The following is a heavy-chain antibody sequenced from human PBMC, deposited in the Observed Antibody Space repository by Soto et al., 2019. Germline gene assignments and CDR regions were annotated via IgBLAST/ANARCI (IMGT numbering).Heavy chain of an antibody. Sequence: PGGSLRLSCTAPGFSVTSTYMSWVRQAPGKGLEWVSVIYAGGSTSYADSVKGRFTVSRDNSNNTLFLQLNSLRAEDTAVYYCARGTWGISWPNFFDYWGQGVLVTVSS. J-gene: IGHJ4*02. CDR2: IYAGGST. D-gene: IGHD6-13*01. V-gene: IGHV3-53*01. CDR1: GFSVTSTY. CDR3: ARGTWGISWPNFFDY.